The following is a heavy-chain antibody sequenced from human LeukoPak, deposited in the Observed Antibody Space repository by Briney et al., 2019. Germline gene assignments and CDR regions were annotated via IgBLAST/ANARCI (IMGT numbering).Heavy chain of an antibody. V-gene: IGHV3-30*02. CDR3: AKDWEDIVVVPAADDFDY. D-gene: IGHD2-2*01. CDR2: IRYDGSNK. Sequence: GGSLRLSCAASGFTFSSYGMHWVRQAPGKGLEWVAFIRYDGSNKYYADSVKGRFTISRDNSKNTLYLQMNSLRAEDTAVYYCAKDWEDIVVVPAADDFDYWGQGTLVTVSS. CDR1: GFTFSSYG. J-gene: IGHJ4*02.